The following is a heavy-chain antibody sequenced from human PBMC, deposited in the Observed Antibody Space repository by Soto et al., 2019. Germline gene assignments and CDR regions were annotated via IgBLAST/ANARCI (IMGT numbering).Heavy chain of an antibody. Sequence: TETLSLTCSVSGDSISSSEYYWVWIRQPPGKGLEWIGSVSYGGSTYYNPSLKSRVTISVATSKNQFSLRLTSVTAADTAVYYCARTDIGNWFDPWGQGTLVTVSS. J-gene: IGHJ5*02. V-gene: IGHV4-39*01. CDR1: GDSISSSEYY. CDR2: VSYGGST. D-gene: IGHD2-15*01. CDR3: ARTDIGNWFDP.